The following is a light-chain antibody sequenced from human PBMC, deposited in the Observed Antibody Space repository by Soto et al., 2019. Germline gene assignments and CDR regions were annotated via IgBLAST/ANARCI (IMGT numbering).Light chain of an antibody. Sequence: DIQMTQSPSSLSASVGDRVTITCRASQSISSYLNWYQQKPGQAPKLLIYAASSLQSGVPSRFSGSGSGTDFTLTISSLQPEDFATYYCQQSCSTPRTFGQGTKVEIK. V-gene: IGKV1-39*01. J-gene: IGKJ1*01. CDR3: QQSCSTPRT. CDR2: AAS. CDR1: QSISSY.